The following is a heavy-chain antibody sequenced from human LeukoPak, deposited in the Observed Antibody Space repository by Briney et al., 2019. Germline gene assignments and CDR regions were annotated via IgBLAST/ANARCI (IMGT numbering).Heavy chain of an antibody. J-gene: IGHJ4*02. D-gene: IGHD7-27*01. Sequence: GGSLRLSCAASGFTFSSYWMHWVRQGPGKGLVWVSRINSDGSSTSDADSVKGRFTISRDNSKNTLYLQMNSLRAEDTAVYYCAKYGTWGGDYFDYWGQGTLVTVSS. CDR3: AKYGTWGGDYFDY. CDR2: INSDGSST. CDR1: GFTFSSYW. V-gene: IGHV3-74*01.